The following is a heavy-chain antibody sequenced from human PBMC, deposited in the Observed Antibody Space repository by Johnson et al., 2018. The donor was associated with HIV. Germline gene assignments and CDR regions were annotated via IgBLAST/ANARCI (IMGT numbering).Heavy chain of an antibody. CDR3: AKVAVATAAGGVGLNI. D-gene: IGHD6-13*01. J-gene: IGHJ3*02. Sequence: QVQLVESGGGVVQPGRSLRLSCAASGFTFSSYAMHWVRQAPGKGLEWVAVISYDGSNKYYADSVKGRFTISRDNSKNTLYLQMNGLRADDTAVYDCAKVAVATAAGGVGLNIWGPGTMVTVSS. CDR1: GFTFSSYA. CDR2: ISYDGSNK. V-gene: IGHV3-30-3*01.